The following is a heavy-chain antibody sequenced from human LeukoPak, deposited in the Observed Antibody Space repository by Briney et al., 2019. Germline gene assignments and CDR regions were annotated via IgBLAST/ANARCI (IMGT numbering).Heavy chain of an antibody. V-gene: IGHV5-51*01. CDR2: IYPGDSDT. D-gene: IGHD6-6*01. J-gene: IGHJ4*02. CDR3: ARLEYDSSSHLAY. Sequence: SGESLKISCKGSGYGFGSYWLAWVRQMPGKGLEWMGNIYPGDSDTTYSPSFQGRVTMSAERSSGTAYLQWSSLKASDTAMYYCARLEYDSSSHLAYWGQGSLVTVSS. CDR1: GYGFGSYW.